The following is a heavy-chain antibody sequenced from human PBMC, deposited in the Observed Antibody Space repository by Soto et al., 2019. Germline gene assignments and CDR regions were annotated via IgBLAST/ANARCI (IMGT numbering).Heavy chain of an antibody. J-gene: IGHJ4*02. D-gene: IGHD6-13*01. V-gene: IGHV3-11*01. CDR2: ISSSSRTI. CDR3: ARNSEHFDY. CDR1: GFTLSDYY. Sequence: QVHLVESGGGLVKPGGSLRLSCAASGFTLSDYYMRWVRQAPGKGLEWVSYISSSSRTIYYADSVRGRFTISRDNAENSLFLQMNRLRAEDTALYYGARNSEHFDYWGQGTLVTVSS.